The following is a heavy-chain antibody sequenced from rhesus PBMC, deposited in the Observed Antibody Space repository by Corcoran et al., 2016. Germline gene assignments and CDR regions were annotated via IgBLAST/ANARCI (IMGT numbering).Heavy chain of an antibody. Sequence: QLQLQESGPGLVKPSETLSVTCAVSGGSISSSYWSWIRQAPGKGLEWMSYICGSGSSTNYNPSLKGRVTLSVDTSKNQLSLKLSSVTAADTAVYYCAGGGYYSGSFDYWGQGVLVTVSS. J-gene: IGHJ4*01. D-gene: IGHD3-16*01. V-gene: IGHV4-169*02. CDR2: ICGSGSST. CDR3: AGGGYYSGSFDY. CDR1: GGSISSSY.